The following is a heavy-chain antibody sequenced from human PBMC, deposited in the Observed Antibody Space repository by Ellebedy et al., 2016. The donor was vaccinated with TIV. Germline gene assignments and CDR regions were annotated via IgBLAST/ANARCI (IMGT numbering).Heavy chain of an antibody. CDR3: ARWDYVWGSYRFGPFDY. CDR1: GYTFTSYG. V-gene: IGHV1-8*03. CDR2: MNPNSGNT. D-gene: IGHD3-16*02. J-gene: IGHJ4*02. Sequence: AASVKVSCKASGYTFTSYGINWVRQATGQGLEWMGWMNPNSGNTGYAQKFQGRVTITRDTSASTAYMELSSLRSEDTAVYYCARWDYVWGSYRFGPFDYWGQGTLVTVSS.